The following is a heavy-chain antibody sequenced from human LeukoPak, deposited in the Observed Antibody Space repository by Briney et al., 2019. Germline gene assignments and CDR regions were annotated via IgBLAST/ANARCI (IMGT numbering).Heavy chain of an antibody. V-gene: IGHV3-9*01. Sequence: PGRSLRLSCAASGFTFDDYAMHWVRQAPGKGLEGVSGISWNSGSIGYANSVKGRFTISRDNAKNSLYLQMNSLRAEDTALYYCAKDIWLGGHSFGRAFHIWGQGTMVTVSS. D-gene: IGHD4-23*01. CDR3: AKDIWLGGHSFGRAFHI. CDR1: GFTFDDYA. J-gene: IGHJ3*02. CDR2: ISWNSGSI.